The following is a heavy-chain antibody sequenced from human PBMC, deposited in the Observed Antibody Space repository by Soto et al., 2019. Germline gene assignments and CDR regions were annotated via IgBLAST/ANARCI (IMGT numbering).Heavy chain of an antibody. Sequence: GGSLRLSCAASGFTFSSYWMSWVRQAPGKGLEWVANIKQDGSEKYYVDSVKGRFTISRDNAKNSLYLQMNSLRAEDTAVYYCARVPWGRGYYYYMDVWGKGTTVTVSS. CDR1: GFTFSSYW. D-gene: IGHD1-26*01. V-gene: IGHV3-7*01. J-gene: IGHJ6*03. CDR3: ARVPWGRGYYYYMDV. CDR2: IKQDGSEK.